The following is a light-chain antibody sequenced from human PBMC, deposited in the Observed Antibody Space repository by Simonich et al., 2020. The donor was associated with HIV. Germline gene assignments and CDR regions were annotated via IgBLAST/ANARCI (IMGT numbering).Light chain of an antibody. J-gene: IGLJ3*02. CDR3: ATWDDSLSGRV. CDR1: SSNIGSNY. CDR2: RNH. V-gene: IGLV1-47*01. Sequence: QSELTQPSSASGTPGQRVTISCSGRSSNIGSNYVYWYQQLPGTAPKLLIYRNHQRPSGVSDRFSGSKSGTSASLAISGLRSEDEADYYCATWDDSLSGRVFGGGTNLTVL.